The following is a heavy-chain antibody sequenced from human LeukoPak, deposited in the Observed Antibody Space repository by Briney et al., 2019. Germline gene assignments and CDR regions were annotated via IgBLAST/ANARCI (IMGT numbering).Heavy chain of an antibody. Sequence: GGSLRLSCAASGFTFSSYAMSWVRQAPGKGLEWVSAISGSGGSTYYADSVKGRFTISRDNSKNTLYLQMNSLRAEDTAVYYCAKEVRSSYGSDAEYFQNWARAPWSPSPQ. CDR2: ISGSGGST. D-gene: IGHD5-18*01. CDR1: GFTFSSYA. J-gene: IGHJ1*01. V-gene: IGHV3-23*01. CDR3: AKEVRSSYGSDAEYFQN.